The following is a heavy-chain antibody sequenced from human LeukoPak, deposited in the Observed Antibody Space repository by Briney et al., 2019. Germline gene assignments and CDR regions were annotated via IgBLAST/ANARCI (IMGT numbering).Heavy chain of an antibody. V-gene: IGHV3-7*01. CDR2: IKDDGSEK. Sequence: PGGSLRLSCAGSGFSFSNYWMSWVRQAPGKGLEWVAYIKDDGSEKDYVDSVKGRFTISRDNAKNSLYLQMNSLRAEDTAMYYCTRDERWGQGTLVTVSS. CDR1: GFSFSNYW. CDR3: TRDER. J-gene: IGHJ4*02.